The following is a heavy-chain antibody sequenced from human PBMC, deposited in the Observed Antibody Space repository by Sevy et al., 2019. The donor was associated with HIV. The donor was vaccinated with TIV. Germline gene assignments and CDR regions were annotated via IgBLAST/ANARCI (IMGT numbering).Heavy chain of an antibody. CDR2: IYHSGST. CDR3: ARALVMYYDGSSGWGWFDP. J-gene: IGHJ5*02. D-gene: IGHD3-22*01. CDR1: GGSISSGGYS. Sequence: SETLSLTCAVSGGSISSGGYSWSWIRQPPGKGLEWIGYIYHSGSTYYNPSLKSRVTISVDRSKNQFSLKLSSVTAADTAVYYCARALVMYYDGSSGWGWFDPWGQGTLVTVSS. V-gene: IGHV4-30-2*01.